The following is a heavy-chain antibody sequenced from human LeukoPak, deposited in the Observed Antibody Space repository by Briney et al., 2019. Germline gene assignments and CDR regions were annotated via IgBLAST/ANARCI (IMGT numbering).Heavy chain of an antibody. CDR3: ARPKPYFCSGGSCYSGRGAFDI. Sequence: SETLSLTCAVYGGSFSGYYWGWIRQPPGKGLEWIGEINHSGSTNYNPSLKSRVTISVDTSKNQFSLELSSVTAADTAVYYCARPKPYFCSGGSCYSGRGAFDIWGQGTMVTVSS. CDR2: INHSGST. D-gene: IGHD2-15*01. CDR1: GGSFSGYY. J-gene: IGHJ3*02. V-gene: IGHV4-34*01.